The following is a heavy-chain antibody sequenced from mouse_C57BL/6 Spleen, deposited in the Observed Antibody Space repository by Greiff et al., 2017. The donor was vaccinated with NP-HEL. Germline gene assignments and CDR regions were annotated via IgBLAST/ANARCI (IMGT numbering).Heavy chain of an antibody. J-gene: IGHJ4*01. CDR3: ARGLYYYVAMDY. CDR1: GYTFTSYW. V-gene: IGHV1-64*01. CDR2: IHPNSGST. D-gene: IGHD1-1*01. Sequence: QVQLQQPGAELVKPGASVKLSCKASGYTFTSYWMHWVKQRPGQGLEWIGMIHPNSGSTNYNEKFKSKATLTVDKSSSTAYMQLSSLTSEDSAVYYCARGLYYYVAMDYWGQGTSVTVSS.